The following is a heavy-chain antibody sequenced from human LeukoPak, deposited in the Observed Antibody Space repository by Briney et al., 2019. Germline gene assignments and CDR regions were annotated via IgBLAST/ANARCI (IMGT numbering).Heavy chain of an antibody. D-gene: IGHD4-17*01. CDR3: AHFPTMTTRSWDFDY. CDR1: GFTFSSYA. J-gene: IGHJ4*02. CDR2: ISGSGGST. Sequence: GGSLRLSCAASGFTFSSYAMSWVRQAPGKGLEWVSAISGSGGSTYYADSVKGRFTISRDNSKNTLYLQMNSLRDEDTAVYYCAHFPTMTTRSWDFDYWGQGTLVTVSS. V-gene: IGHV3-23*01.